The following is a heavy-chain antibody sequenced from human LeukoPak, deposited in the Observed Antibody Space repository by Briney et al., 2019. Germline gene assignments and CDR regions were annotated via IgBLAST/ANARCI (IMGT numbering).Heavy chain of an antibody. CDR2: FYYRGNT. J-gene: IGHJ4*02. CDR3: ARRRWLQEIDY. V-gene: IGHV4-39*01. Sequence: SETLSLTCSVSGDSINSSRHYWDWIRQPPGKGLEWIGNFYYRGNTYYNPSLKSRVTISVDPSKNQFSLKLTSVTAADTDVYYCARRRWLQEIDYWGQGTLVTVSS. D-gene: IGHD5-24*01. CDR1: GDSINSSRHY.